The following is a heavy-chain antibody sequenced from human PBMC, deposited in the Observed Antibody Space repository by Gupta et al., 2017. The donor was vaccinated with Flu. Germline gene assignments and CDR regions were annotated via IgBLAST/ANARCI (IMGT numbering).Heavy chain of an antibody. V-gene: IGHV1-18*01. CDR3: ARDELIVGATVAQSYYYYGMDV. Sequence: SAYNGNTNYAQKLQGRVTMTTDTSTSTAYMELRSLRSDDTAVYYCARDELIVGATVAQSYYYYGMDVWGQGTTVTVSS. J-gene: IGHJ6*02. CDR2: SAYNGNT. D-gene: IGHD1-26*01.